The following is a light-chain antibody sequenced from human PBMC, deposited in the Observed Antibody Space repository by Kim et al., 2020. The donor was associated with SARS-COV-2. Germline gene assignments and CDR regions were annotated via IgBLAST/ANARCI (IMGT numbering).Light chain of an antibody. J-gene: IGLJ1*01. CDR3: AAWDDSLGEYV. Sequence: GQRVIISCSGSSSNLGPNYVYWYQQVPGSAPKLLIYRGSLRPSGVPDRFSGSKSDSSASLAISGLRSEDEATYYCAAWDDSLGEYVFRGGTKVTVL. CDR1: SSNLGPNY. V-gene: IGLV1-47*01. CDR2: RGS.